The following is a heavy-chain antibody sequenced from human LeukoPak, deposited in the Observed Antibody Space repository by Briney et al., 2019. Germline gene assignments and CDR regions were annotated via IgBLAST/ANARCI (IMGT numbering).Heavy chain of an antibody. V-gene: IGHV1-18*01. D-gene: IGHD2-21*01. CDR2: INVYNGNT. J-gene: IGHJ3*02. Sequence: ASVKVSCKASGGTFSSYAISWVRQAPGQGLEWMGWINVYNGNTNYAQKIQGRVTMTTDTSTTTAYMELRSLRSDDTAVYFCARSLQGDHFDIWGQGTMVTVSS. CDR1: GGTFSSYA. CDR3: ARSLQGDHFDI.